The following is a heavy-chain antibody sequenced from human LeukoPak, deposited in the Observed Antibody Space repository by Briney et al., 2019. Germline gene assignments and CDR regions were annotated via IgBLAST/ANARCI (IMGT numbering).Heavy chain of an antibody. Sequence: GGSLRLSCAASGFTFAGYAMHWVRLAPGKGLEWVAVQSSDGSDKFYAASVRGRFTISRDNSKHTLFLQMSSLRAEDTAVYYCARVLTTKQLLFDAFDVWGQGTMVTVSS. CDR2: QSSDGSDK. D-gene: IGHD6-6*01. CDR1: GFTFAGYA. V-gene: IGHV3-30*15. CDR3: ARVLTTKQLLFDAFDV. J-gene: IGHJ3*01.